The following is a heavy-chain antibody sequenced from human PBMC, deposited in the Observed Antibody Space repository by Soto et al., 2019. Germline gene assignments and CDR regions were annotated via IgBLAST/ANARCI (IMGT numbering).Heavy chain of an antibody. D-gene: IGHD1-7*01. CDR2: ISYDGSDK. CDR1: GFTFSNYG. V-gene: IGHV3-30*18. Sequence: GGSLRLSCAASGFTFSNYGMHWVRQAPGKGLEWVAVISYDGSDKYYADSVKGRFTISRDNSKNTLYLQMNSLRAEDTAVYYCAKDKWRAGTTPGYWGQGTLVTVSS. CDR3: AKDKWRAGTTPGY. J-gene: IGHJ4*02.